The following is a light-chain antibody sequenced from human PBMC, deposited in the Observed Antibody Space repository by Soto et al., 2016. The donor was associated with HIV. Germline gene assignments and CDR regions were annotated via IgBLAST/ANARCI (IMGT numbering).Light chain of an antibody. V-gene: IGLV3-21*03. CDR3: QVWDSSGHYV. CDR2: DDS. CDR1: NIRTKS. J-gene: IGLJ1*01. Sequence: SYELTQPPSVSVAPGKTARITCGGNNIRTKSVFWFQQKPGQAPALVVYDDSDRPSGIPERISGSNSGNTATLTISRVEAGDEADYYCQVWDSSGHYVFGAGTTVTVL.